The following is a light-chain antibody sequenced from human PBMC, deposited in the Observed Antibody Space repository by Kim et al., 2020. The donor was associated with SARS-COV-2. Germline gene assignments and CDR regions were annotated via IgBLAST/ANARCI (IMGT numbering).Light chain of an antibody. Sequence: GQRVTISCSGSSSNIGSNTVNWYQQLPGTAPKLLIYTNNQRPSGVPDRFSGSESGTSASLAISGLQSEDEADYYCAVWDDSLNGVVFGGGTQLTVL. CDR3: AVWDDSLNGVV. J-gene: IGLJ2*01. CDR2: TNN. V-gene: IGLV1-44*01. CDR1: SSNIGSNT.